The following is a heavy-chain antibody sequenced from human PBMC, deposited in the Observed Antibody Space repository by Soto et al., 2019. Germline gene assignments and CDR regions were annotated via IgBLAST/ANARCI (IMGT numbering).Heavy chain of an antibody. J-gene: IGHJ6*02. Sequence: GGSLRLSCAASGFTYSRYGMHWVRQAPGKGLEWVAVISYDGSNKYYADSVKGRFTISRDNSKNTLYLQMNSLRAEDTAVYYCAKIGHYDFWRSSGMDVWGQGTTVTVSS. V-gene: IGHV3-30*18. CDR2: ISYDGSNK. D-gene: IGHD3-3*01. CDR1: GFTYSRYG. CDR3: AKIGHYDFWRSSGMDV.